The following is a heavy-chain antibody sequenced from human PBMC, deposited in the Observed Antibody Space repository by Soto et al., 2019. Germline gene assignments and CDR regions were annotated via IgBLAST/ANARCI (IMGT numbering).Heavy chain of an antibody. CDR3: ARDKIKGAPYYLDS. V-gene: IGHV3-30-3*01. CDR2: IAYDGTIK. J-gene: IGHJ4*02. Sequence: QEQLVESGGDVVQPGRSLTLSCAASGFTFSANSMHWVRQAPGKGLEWVAVIAYDGTIKIYRDSVKGRFTISRDDSKSTLYLQRNSLRPEDTAVYYCARDKIKGAPYYLDSWGQGTLVTVSS. D-gene: IGHD1-26*01. CDR1: GFTFSANS.